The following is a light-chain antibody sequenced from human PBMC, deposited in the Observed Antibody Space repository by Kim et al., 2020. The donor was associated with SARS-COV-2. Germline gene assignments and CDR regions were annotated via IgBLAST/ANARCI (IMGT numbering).Light chain of an antibody. CDR2: DNN. V-gene: IGLV1-51*01. CDR1: NSNIGHNY. J-gene: IGLJ2*01. Sequence: KVIISCSGRNSNIGHNYVSWDQQLPGTAPKVLIYDNNKRPSGIPDRFSGSKSGTSATLDITGLQTGDEADYYCVTWDGSLYAGVSFGGGTKLTVL. CDR3: VTWDGSLYAGVS.